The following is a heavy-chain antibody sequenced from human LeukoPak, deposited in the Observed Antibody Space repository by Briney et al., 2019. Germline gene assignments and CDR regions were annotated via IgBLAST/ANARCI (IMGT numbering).Heavy chain of an antibody. CDR3: ARDCSSTSCYIGVDY. CDR2: ISAYNGNT. J-gene: IGHJ4*02. D-gene: IGHD2-2*02. Sequence: ASVKVSCKASGYTFTSYGISWVRQAPGQGLERMGWISAYNGNTNYAQKLQGRVTMTTDTSTSTAYMELRSLRSDDTAVYYCARDCSSTSCYIGVDYWGQGTLVTVSS. CDR1: GYTFTSYG. V-gene: IGHV1-18*01.